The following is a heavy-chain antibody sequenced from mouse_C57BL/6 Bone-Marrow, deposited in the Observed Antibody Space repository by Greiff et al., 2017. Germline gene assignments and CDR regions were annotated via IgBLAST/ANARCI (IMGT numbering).Heavy chain of an antibody. CDR3: ARTGLWDSFAY. D-gene: IGHD4-1*01. CDR1: GYTFTSYG. V-gene: IGHV1-81*01. J-gene: IGHJ3*01. CDR2: IYPRSGNT. Sequence: VMLVESGAELARPGASVKLSCKASGYTFTSYGISWVKQRTGQGLEWIGEIYPRSGNTYYNKKFKGKATLTADKSSSTAYMELRSLTSEDSAVYFCARTGLWDSFAYWGQGTLVTVSA.